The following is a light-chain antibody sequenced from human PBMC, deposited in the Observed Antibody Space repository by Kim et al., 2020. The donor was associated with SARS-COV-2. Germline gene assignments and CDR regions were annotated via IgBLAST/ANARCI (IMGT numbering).Light chain of an antibody. CDR3: QAWDSSTAV. CDR1: KLGYKY. J-gene: IGLJ3*02. CDR2: QHT. Sequence: SVSPGQTASIHCSGAKLGYKYAYWYQQKPGQSPVLVIYQHTKRPSGISQRFSGSSSGNTATLTISPAQTVDEADYYCQAWDSSTAVFGGGTQLTVL. V-gene: IGLV3-1*01.